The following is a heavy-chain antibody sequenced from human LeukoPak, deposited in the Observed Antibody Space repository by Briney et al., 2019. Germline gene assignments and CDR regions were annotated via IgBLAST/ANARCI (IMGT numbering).Heavy chain of an antibody. D-gene: IGHD5-18*01. CDR3: ARGSPYSHGPGGYGMDV. CDR2: INPSGGST. V-gene: IGHV1-46*01. CDR1: GYTFTSYY. Sequence: ASVKASCKASGYTFTSYYMHWVRQAPGQGLEWMGIINPSGGSTSYAQKFQGRVTKTRDTSTSTVYMELSSLRSEDTAVYYCARGSPYSHGPGGYGMDVWGQGTTVTVSS. J-gene: IGHJ6*02.